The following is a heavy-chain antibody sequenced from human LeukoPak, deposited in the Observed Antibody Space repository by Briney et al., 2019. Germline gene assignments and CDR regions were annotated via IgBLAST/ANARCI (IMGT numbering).Heavy chain of an antibody. CDR3: ARGAIVATIPLDY. D-gene: IGHD5-12*01. J-gene: IGHJ4*02. CDR2: IYSGGST. Sequence: SGVSLRLSCAASGFTVSSNYMSWVRQAPGKGLEWVSVIYSGGSTYYADSVKGRFTISRDNSKNTLYLQMNSLRAEDTAVYYCARGAIVATIPLDYWGQGTLVTVSS. V-gene: IGHV3-53*01. CDR1: GFTVSSNY.